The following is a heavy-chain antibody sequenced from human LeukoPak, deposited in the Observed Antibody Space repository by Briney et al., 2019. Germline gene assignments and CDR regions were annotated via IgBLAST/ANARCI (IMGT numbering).Heavy chain of an antibody. Sequence: SVKVSCKASGGTFSSYAISWVRQAPGQGLEWMGGIIPIFGTANYAQKFQGRVTITMDESTSAAYMELSSLRSEDTAVYYCARGSSRGKYYYYYMDVWGKGTTVTVSS. J-gene: IGHJ6*03. CDR2: IIPIFGTA. CDR1: GGTFSSYA. V-gene: IGHV1-69*05. CDR3: ARGSSRGKYYYYYMDV. D-gene: IGHD3-10*01.